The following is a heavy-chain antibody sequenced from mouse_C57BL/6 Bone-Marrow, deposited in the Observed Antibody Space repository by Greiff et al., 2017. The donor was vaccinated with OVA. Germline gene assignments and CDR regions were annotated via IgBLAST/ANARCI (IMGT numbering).Heavy chain of an antibody. CDR1: GFNIKNTY. CDR3: ARRYYCSPYYYAMDY. CDR2: IDPANGNT. J-gene: IGHJ4*01. Sequence: VQLQQSVAELVRPGASVKLSCTASGFNIKNTYMHWVKQRPEQGLEWIGRIDPANGNTKYAPKFQGKATLTADTSSNTAYLQPSSLTSEDTASYYCARRYYCSPYYYAMDYWGQGTSVTVSS. D-gene: IGHD1-1*01. V-gene: IGHV14-3*01.